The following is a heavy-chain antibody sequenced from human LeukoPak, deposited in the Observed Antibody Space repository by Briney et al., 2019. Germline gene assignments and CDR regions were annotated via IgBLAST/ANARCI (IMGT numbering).Heavy chain of an antibody. Sequence: GGSLRLSCAASGFTFSSYEMNWDRQAPGKGLEWVSYISSSGSTIYYADSVKGRFTISRDNAKSALYLQLNSLRLEDTAVYYCAAGTAADFWGQGTLVTVSS. J-gene: IGHJ4*02. V-gene: IGHV3-48*03. CDR3: AAGTAADF. CDR1: GFTFSSYE. CDR2: ISSSGSTI. D-gene: IGHD6-13*01.